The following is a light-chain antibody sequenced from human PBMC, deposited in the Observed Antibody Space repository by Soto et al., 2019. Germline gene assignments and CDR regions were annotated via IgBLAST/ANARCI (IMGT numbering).Light chain of an antibody. J-gene: IGKJ4*01. CDR1: QDINNW. V-gene: IGKV1D-12*01. CDR2: TTS. Sequence: GDRVTIACRASQDINNWLAWYQQKPGKAPKLLIYTTSSLQSGVPSRFSGSGSGTDFTLTISSLQPEDFATYYCQQANSFPLTFGGGTKVEIK. CDR3: QQANSFPLT.